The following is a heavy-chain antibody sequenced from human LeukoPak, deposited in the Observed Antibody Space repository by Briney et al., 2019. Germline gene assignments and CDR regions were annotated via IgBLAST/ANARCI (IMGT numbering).Heavy chain of an antibody. J-gene: IGHJ4*02. D-gene: IGHD1-26*01. V-gene: IGHV3-66*01. CDR3: ARVVGSHYAFDY. Sequence: GGSLRLSCAASGFTVSSNSMSWVRQAPGKGLEWVSVIHSGGNTYYADSVKGRFTISRDYSKNTLYLQMNSLRAEDTAVYYWARVVGSHYAFDYWGQGTLVTVPS. CDR2: IHSGGNT. CDR1: GFTVSSNS.